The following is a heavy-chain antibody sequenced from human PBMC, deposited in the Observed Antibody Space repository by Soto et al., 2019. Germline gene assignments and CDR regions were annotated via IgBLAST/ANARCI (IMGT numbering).Heavy chain of an antibody. CDR3: ARGRSSGSSFTYFDY. Sequence: EVQLLESGGGLVQPGGSLRLSCAASGSTFNSYPMSWVRQAPGKGLEWVSAISGGGATNYADSVKGRFTISRDNFKNTLYLHMNSLRAEDTAVNSCARGRSSGSSFTYFDYWGQGTLVTVSS. V-gene: IGHV3-23*01. D-gene: IGHD1-26*01. CDR1: GSTFNSYP. J-gene: IGHJ4*02. CDR2: ISGGGAT.